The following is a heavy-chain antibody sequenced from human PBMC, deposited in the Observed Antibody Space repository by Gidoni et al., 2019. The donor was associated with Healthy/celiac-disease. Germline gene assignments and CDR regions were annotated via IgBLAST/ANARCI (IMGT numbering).Heavy chain of an antibody. CDR1: GFTFSSYA. J-gene: IGHJ4*02. CDR3: ARQDRSAIDY. Sequence: QVQLVESGGGVVQPGRSLRLYCAASGFTFSSYAMHWVRQAPGKGLEWVAVISYDGSNKYYADPVKGRFTISRDNSKNTLYLQMNSLRAEDTAVYYCARQDRSAIDYWGQGTLVTVSS. V-gene: IGHV3-30-3*01. CDR2: ISYDGSNK.